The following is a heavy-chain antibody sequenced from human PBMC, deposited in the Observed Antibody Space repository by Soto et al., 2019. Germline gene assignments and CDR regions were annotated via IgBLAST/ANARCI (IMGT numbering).Heavy chain of an antibody. V-gene: IGHV1-69*13. CDR1: GGTFSSYA. Sequence: SVKVSCKASGGTFSSYAISWVRQAPGQGLEWMGGIIPIFGTANYAQKFQGRVTITADESTSTAYMELSSLRSEDTAMYYCARHVAARPVYYYYGMDVWGQGTTVTVSS. CDR3: ARHVAARPVYYYYGMDV. J-gene: IGHJ6*02. D-gene: IGHD6-6*01. CDR2: IIPIFGTA.